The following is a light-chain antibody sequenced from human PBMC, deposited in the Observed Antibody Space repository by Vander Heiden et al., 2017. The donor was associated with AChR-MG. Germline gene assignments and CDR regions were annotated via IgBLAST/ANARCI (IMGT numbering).Light chain of an antibody. CDR1: QDISNF. V-gene: IGKV1-33*01. CDR3: QQYDNLPYT. J-gene: IGKJ2*01. CDR2: EAS. Sequence: DLQMTQSPSSLSTSVGDRVTITCQASQDISNFLNWFQQKPGKAPKLLIYEASNLEAGVPSRFSGSGSGTDFTVTISSLQPEDIASYYCQQYDNLPYTFGQGTKLEI.